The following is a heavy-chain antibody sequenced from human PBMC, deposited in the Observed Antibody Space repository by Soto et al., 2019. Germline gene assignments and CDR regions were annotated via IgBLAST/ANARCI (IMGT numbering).Heavy chain of an antibody. CDR2: IGSRSATI. D-gene: IGHD2-21*01. Sequence: GGSLRLSCAASGFAFSSYGMNWVRQAPRKWLEVFSYIGSRSATIYYADSVKGRFTISRDNAKNSLSLQMNSLRDEDTAVYYCARVPPAYTKRGYYSYYGMDVWGQGTTVTVSS. V-gene: IGHV3-48*02. J-gene: IGHJ6*02. CDR3: ARVPPAYTKRGYYSYYGMDV. CDR1: GFAFSSYG.